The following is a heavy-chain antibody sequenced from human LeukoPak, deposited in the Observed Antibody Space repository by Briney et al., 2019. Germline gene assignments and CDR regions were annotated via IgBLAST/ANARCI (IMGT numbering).Heavy chain of an antibody. J-gene: IGHJ4*02. CDR1: GGYINSSY. CDR3: ASDGYYDYVWGGYRPDSLFDY. Sequence: SETLSLTCSVSGGYINSSYWRWTRQPPGKGLEWIGYIYYSGSTNYNPSLKSRVTISVDTSRNQFSLKLGSVTAADTAVYYCASDGYYDYVWGGYRPDSLFDYWGQGTLVTVSS. CDR2: IYYSGST. V-gene: IGHV4-59*08. D-gene: IGHD3-16*02.